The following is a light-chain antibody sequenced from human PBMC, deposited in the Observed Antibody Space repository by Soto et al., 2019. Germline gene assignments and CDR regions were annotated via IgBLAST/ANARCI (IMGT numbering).Light chain of an antibody. CDR2: WAS. CDR1: QSVLYSSNNKNY. Sequence: DIVMTQSPDSLAVSLGERATINCKSSQSVLYSSNNKNYLAWYQQKPGQPPKLLIYWASTRESGVPDRFSGSGSGTDFTLTISSLQAEDVAVYYCQQCYDTPLTFGGGTEVEIK. J-gene: IGKJ4*01. CDR3: QQCYDTPLT. V-gene: IGKV4-1*01.